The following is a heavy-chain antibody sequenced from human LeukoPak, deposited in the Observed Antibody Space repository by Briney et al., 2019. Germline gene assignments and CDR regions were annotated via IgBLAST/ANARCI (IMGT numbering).Heavy chain of an antibody. J-gene: IGHJ5*02. V-gene: IGHV4-61*01. CDR1: GGSISSGSYY. CDR2: IYYSGST. CDR3: ARGEELLWFGELRWWFDP. Sequence: SQTLSLTCTVSGGSISSGSYYWSWIRQPPGKGLEWIGYIYYSGSTNYNPSLKSRVTISVDTSKNQFSLKLSSVTAADTAVYYCARGEELLWFGELRWWFDPWGQGTLVTVSS. D-gene: IGHD3-10*01.